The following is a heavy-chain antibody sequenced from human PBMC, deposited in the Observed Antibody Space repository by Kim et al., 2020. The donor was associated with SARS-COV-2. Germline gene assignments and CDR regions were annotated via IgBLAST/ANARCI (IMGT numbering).Heavy chain of an antibody. CDR1: GFTFDDYA. D-gene: IGHD6-19*01. Sequence: GGSLRLSCAASGFTFDDYAMHWVRQAPGKGLEWVSGISWNSGSIGYADSVKGRFTISRDNAKNSLYLQMNSLRAEDTALYYCAKVALGQWLAFDYWGQGTLVTVSS. V-gene: IGHV3-9*01. CDR3: AKVALGQWLAFDY. J-gene: IGHJ4*02. CDR2: ISWNSGSI.